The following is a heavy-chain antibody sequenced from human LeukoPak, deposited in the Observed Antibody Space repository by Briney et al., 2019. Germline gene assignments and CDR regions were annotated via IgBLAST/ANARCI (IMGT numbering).Heavy chain of an antibody. CDR3: ARRRLGSSGCDY. V-gene: IGHV4-34*01. CDR1: GGSFSGYY. Sequence: SETLSLTCAVYGGSFSGYYWSWIRQPPGKGLEWIGEINHSGSTNYNPSLKSRVTISVDTSKNQFSLKLSSVTAADTAVYYCARRRLGSSGCDYWGQGTLVTISS. CDR2: INHSGST. J-gene: IGHJ4*02. D-gene: IGHD6-19*01.